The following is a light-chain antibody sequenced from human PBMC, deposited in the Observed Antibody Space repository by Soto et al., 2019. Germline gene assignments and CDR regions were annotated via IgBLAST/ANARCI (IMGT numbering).Light chain of an antibody. CDR1: QSVSSSY. J-gene: IGKJ1*01. CDR3: QLYGSSLWT. Sequence: EIVLKQSPGTLSLSPLEIATLSCMASQSVSSSYLAWYQQKPGQAPRLLIYGASSRATGIPDRFSGSGSGTDFTLTISRLEPEDFAVYYCQLYGSSLWTFGQGTKVDIK. CDR2: GAS. V-gene: IGKV3-20*01.